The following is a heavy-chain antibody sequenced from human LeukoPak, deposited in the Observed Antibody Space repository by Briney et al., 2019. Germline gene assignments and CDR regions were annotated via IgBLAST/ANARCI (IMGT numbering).Heavy chain of an antibody. CDR3: AQSLGSSNWIGNWFDP. J-gene: IGHJ5*02. CDR1: GGSISSYY. D-gene: IGHD6-13*01. Sequence: SETLSLTCTVSGGSISSYYWSWLRQPPGKGLEWIGYIYYSGSTKYNPSLKSRVTISVDTSKNQFSLKLSSVTAADTAVYYCAQSLGSSNWIGNWFDPWGQGTLVTVSS. V-gene: IGHV4-59*01. CDR2: IYYSGST.